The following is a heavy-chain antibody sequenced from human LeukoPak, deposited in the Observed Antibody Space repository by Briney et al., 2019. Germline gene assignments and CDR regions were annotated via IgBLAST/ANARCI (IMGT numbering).Heavy chain of an antibody. D-gene: IGHD6-19*01. V-gene: IGHV3-23*01. CDR2: ISGSGGST. Sequence: PGGSLRLSCAASGFTFSSYAMSWVRQAPGKGLEWVSAISGSGGSTYYADSVKGRFTISKDNSKNTLYLQMNSLRAEDTAVYYCANHFYSSGWYNYYYYGMDVWGQGTTATVSS. J-gene: IGHJ6*02. CDR1: GFTFSSYA. CDR3: ANHFYSSGWYNYYYYGMDV.